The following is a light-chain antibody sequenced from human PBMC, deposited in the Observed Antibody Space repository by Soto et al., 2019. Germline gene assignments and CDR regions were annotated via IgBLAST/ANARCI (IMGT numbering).Light chain of an antibody. CDR2: AAS. CDR1: QSISSW. Sequence: DIQMTQSPSTLSASVGDRVTITCRASQSISSWLAWYQQKPGKAPKLLIFAASSLQSGVPSRFSGSRSGPDFTLTISSLQPEDFATYYCQQSYSTLWTFGQGTKWIS. V-gene: IGKV1-39*01. CDR3: QQSYSTLWT. J-gene: IGKJ1*01.